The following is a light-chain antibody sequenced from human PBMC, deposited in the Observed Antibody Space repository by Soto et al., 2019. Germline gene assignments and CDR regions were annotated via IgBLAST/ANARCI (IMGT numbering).Light chain of an antibody. J-gene: IGLJ1*01. CDR1: SSDVGSYNL. Sequence: QSALTQPASVSGSPGQSITISCTGTSSDVGSYNLVSWYQQHPGTAPKLMIYEGSKWPSGVSNRFSGSKSGNTASLTISGLQAEDEADYYCCSYAGNSSFVCGTGTKLTVL. CDR2: EGS. CDR3: CSYAGNSSFV. V-gene: IGLV2-23*01.